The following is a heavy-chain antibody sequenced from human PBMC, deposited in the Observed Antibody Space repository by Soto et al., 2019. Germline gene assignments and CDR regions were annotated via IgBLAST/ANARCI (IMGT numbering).Heavy chain of an antibody. Sequence: GGSLRLSCAASGFTFSNYGMHWVRQAPGKGLEWVAVISYDGSNKYYADSVKGRFTISRDNSKNTLYLQMNSLRVEDTAVYYCAKDRYSYGPYYFDYWGQGTLVTVSS. CDR1: GFTFSNYG. D-gene: IGHD5-18*01. CDR3: AKDRYSYGPYYFDY. J-gene: IGHJ4*02. CDR2: ISYDGSNK. V-gene: IGHV3-30*18.